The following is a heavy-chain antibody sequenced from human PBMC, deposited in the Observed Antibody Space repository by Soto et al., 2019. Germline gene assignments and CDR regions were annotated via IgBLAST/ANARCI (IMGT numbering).Heavy chain of an antibody. CDR1: GFAFSSYA. J-gene: IGHJ6*02. D-gene: IGHD6-19*01. CDR3: ARDGPGYSSGWYAPYYYGMDV. V-gene: IGHV3-30-3*01. Sequence: HPGGSLRLSCAASGFAFSSYAMHWVRQAPGKGLEWVAVISYDGSNKYYADSVKGRFTISRDNSTNTLYLQMNSLRAEDTAVYYCARDGPGYSSGWYAPYYYGMDVWGQGTTVTVSS. CDR2: ISYDGSNK.